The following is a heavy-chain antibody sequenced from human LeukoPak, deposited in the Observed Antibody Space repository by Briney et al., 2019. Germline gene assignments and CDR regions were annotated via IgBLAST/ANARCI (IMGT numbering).Heavy chain of an antibody. V-gene: IGHV3-23*01. CDR3: ARVVGDSGSYLH. CDR1: GFTFSSYA. Sequence: PGGSLRLSCVASGFTFSSYAMSWVRQAPGKGLEWVSCIRDSGDRTYYADSVKGRFTISRDNVKNSLYLQMNSLRGEDTAVYYCARVVGDSGSYLHWGQGTLVTVSS. D-gene: IGHD3-10*01. CDR2: IRDSGDRT. J-gene: IGHJ4*02.